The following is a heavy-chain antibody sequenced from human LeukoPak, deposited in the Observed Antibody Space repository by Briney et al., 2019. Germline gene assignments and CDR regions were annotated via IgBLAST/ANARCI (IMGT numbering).Heavy chain of an antibody. D-gene: IGHD1-14*01. CDR3: ARITRSSSLFQH. CDR2: IYYSGST. Sequence: PAETLSLSCTVSGGSISSRSYYWGWIRGPAVKGLGWIGSIYYSGSTYSNPSLKSRVTISVDTSKNQFSLKLSSVTAADTAVYYCARITRSSSLFQHWGQGTLVTVSS. J-gene: IGHJ1*01. CDR1: GGSISSRSYY. V-gene: IGHV4-39*01.